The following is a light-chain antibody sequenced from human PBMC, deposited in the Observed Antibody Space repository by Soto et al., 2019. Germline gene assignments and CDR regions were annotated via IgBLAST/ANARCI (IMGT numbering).Light chain of an antibody. CDR1: RSVSNY. CDR3: QHRYNWPLT. CDR2: DAS. V-gene: IGKV3-11*01. Sequence: EIVLTQSPATLSLSPGERATLSCRASRSVSNYLAWYQHKPGQAPRLLIYDASNKATGIPARFSGSGSGTDFPLTISSLEPEDFALYYCQHRYNWPLTFGGGTKVEIK. J-gene: IGKJ4*01.